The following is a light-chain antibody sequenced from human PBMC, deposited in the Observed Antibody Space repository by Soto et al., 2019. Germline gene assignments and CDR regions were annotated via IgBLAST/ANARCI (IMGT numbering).Light chain of an antibody. CDR1: SSNIGADYD. CDR2: GNI. Sequence: SVLTQPPSVSWAPGQRITISCTGSSSNIGADYDVHWYQQFPGTAPKLLIDGNIDRPSGVPDRFSASKSGTSASLAITGLQAEDEADYYCQAYDTSLSGVVFGTGTKVTVL. CDR3: QAYDTSLSGVV. J-gene: IGLJ1*01. V-gene: IGLV1-40*01.